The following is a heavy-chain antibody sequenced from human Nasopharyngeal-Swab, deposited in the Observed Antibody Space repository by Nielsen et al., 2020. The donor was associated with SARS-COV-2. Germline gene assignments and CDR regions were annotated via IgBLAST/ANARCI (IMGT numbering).Heavy chain of an antibody. V-gene: IGHV4-59*13. CDR1: GGSISSYY. J-gene: IGHJ4*02. CDR3: ARRGYGDLEFDY. CDR2: VYYSGSP. Sequence: GSLRLSCTISGGSISSYYWIWIRQPPGKGLEWIGYVYYSGSPSYNPSLKSRVTISVDTSKNQFSLKLTSVTAADTAVYYCARRGYGDLEFDYWGQGTLVTVSS. D-gene: IGHD4-17*01.